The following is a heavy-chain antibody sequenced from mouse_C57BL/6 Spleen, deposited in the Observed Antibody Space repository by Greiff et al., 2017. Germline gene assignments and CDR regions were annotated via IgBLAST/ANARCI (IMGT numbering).Heavy chain of an antibody. V-gene: IGHV3-6*01. CDR1: GYSITSGYY. Sequence: DVKLQESGPGLVKPSQSLSLTCSVTGYSITSGYYWNWIRQFPGNKLEWMGYISYDGSNNYNPSLKNRISITRDTSKNQFFLKLNSVTTEDTATYYCARDVTTVVARAMDYWGQGTSVTVSS. CDR2: ISYDGSN. J-gene: IGHJ4*01. D-gene: IGHD1-1*01. CDR3: ARDVTTVVARAMDY.